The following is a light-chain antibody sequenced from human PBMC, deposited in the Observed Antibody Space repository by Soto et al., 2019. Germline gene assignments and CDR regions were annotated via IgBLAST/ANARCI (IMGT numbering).Light chain of an antibody. J-gene: IGKJ3*01. CDR2: GAS. V-gene: IGKV3D-20*02. CDR1: QSVSSSY. CDR3: QQRSSWPFT. Sequence: EIVLTQSPGTLSLSPGERATLSCRSSQSVSSSYLAWYQQKHGQAPRLLIYGASSRATGIPDRFSGSGSGTDFTLTISSLEPEDFAVYYCQQRSSWPFTFGPGTKVDIK.